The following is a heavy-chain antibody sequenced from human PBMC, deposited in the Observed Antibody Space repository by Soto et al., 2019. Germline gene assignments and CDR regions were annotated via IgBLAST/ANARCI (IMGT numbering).Heavy chain of an antibody. J-gene: IGHJ4*02. D-gene: IGHD6-13*01. V-gene: IGHV4-59*01. Sequence: SETLSLTCTVSGGSISSYYWSWIRQPPGKGLEWIGYIYYSGSTNYNPSLKSRVTISVDTSKNQFSLKLSSVTAADTAVYDCARAFPYSAAVDYWGQGTLVTVSS. CDR2: IYYSGST. CDR1: GGSISSYY. CDR3: ARAFPYSAAVDY.